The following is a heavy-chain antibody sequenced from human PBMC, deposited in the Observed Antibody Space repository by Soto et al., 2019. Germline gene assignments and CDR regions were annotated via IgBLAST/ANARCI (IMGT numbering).Heavy chain of an antibody. CDR1: GGSISSGDYY. V-gene: IGHV4-30-4*01. J-gene: IGHJ5*02. CDR2: IYYSGST. Sequence: PSETLSLTCTVSGGSISSGDYYWSWIRQPPGKGLEWIGYIYYSGSTYYNPSLKSRVTISVDTSKNQFSLKLSSVTAADTAVYYCAGEAASGSNYHWFDPWGQGTLVTVSS. CDR3: AGEAASGSNYHWFDP. D-gene: IGHD4-4*01.